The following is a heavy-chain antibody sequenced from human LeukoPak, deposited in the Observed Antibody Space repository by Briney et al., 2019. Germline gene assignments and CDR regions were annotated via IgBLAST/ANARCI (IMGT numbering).Heavy chain of an antibody. J-gene: IGHJ6*03. D-gene: IGHD5-18*01. CDR1: GFTFSSYE. V-gene: IGHV3-48*03. Sequence: GGSLRLSCAASGFTFSSYEMNWVRQAPGKGLEWVSYISSSGSTIYYADSVKGRFTISRDNAKNSLYLQMNSLRAEDTAVYYCARAEGYSYGLYYYYYMDVWGKGTTVTISS. CDR3: ARAEGYSYGLYYYYYMDV. CDR2: ISSSGSTI.